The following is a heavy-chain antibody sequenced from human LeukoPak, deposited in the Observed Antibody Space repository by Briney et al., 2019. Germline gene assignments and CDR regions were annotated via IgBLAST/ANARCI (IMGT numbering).Heavy chain of an antibody. CDR3: AREANWNYGY. D-gene: IGHD1-7*01. Sequence: SETLSLTCTVSGYSISSGYYWGWIRQPPGKGLEWIGSIHHSGSTYYNPSLKSLVTISEDTSKNRFSLKLNSVTAADTAAYYCAREANWNYGYWGQGTRVTVSS. CDR2: IHHSGST. CDR1: GYSISSGYY. V-gene: IGHV4-38-2*02. J-gene: IGHJ4*02.